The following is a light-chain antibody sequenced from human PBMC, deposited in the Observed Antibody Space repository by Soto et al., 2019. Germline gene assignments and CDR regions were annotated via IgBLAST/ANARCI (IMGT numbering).Light chain of an antibody. V-gene: IGKV1-9*01. CDR1: QGISSN. J-gene: IGKJ5*01. CDR3: QQLNSYPIT. CDR2: AAS. Sequence: IQLTQSPSSLSASIGDRVTITCRASQGISSNLAWYQQKPGKAPKLLIYAASTLHSGVPSRFSGIGSGTDFTLTISSLQPEDFATYYCQQLNSYPITFGQGTRLEIK.